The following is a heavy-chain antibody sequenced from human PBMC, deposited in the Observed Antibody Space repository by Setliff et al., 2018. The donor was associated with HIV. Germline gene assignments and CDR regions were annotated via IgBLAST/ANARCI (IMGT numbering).Heavy chain of an antibody. D-gene: IGHD3-3*01. CDR1: GGSIMATSYY. CDR3: SRLGYYNFWSGYWTDY. J-gene: IGHJ4*01. CDR2: IYYSGGT. Sequence: PSETLSLTCTVSGGSIMATSYYLGWIRQPPGKGLEWIGSIYYSGGTKYNPSLKSRVTISLDMSKNQFSLKLNSVTAADTATYYCSRLGYYNFWSGYWTDYWGHGTLVTVSS. V-gene: IGHV4-39*01.